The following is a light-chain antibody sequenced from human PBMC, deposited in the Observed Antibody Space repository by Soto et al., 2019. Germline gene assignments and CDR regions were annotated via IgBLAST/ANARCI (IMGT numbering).Light chain of an antibody. V-gene: IGLV1-47*02. CDR2: TNN. CDR1: SSNIGSNS. Sequence: QSVLTQPPSASGTPGQRVTISCSGSSSNIGSNSVYWYQQLPGTATKLLIYTNNQRPSGVPDRFSGSKSGTSASLAISGLRSEDEADYYCAAWDDSLSGYVFGTGTKLTVL. CDR3: AAWDDSLSGYV. J-gene: IGLJ1*01.